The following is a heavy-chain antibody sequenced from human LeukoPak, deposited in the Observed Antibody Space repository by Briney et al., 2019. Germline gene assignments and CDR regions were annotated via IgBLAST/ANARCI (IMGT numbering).Heavy chain of an antibody. CDR2: INQDGGEI. CDR3: VRAHHPGGWFDP. Sequence: GRSLRLSCAASGFTFSSYVMHWVRQAPGKGLEWVASINQDGGEIHYVDSVKGRFTISRDNAKNSLYLQMNSLTAEDTAVHYCVRAHHPGGWFDPWGQGTLVTVSS. CDR1: GFTFSSYV. V-gene: IGHV3-7*04. D-gene: IGHD3-10*01. J-gene: IGHJ5*02.